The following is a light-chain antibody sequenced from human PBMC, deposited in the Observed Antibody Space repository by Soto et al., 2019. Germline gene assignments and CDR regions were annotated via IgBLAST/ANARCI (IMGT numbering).Light chain of an antibody. V-gene: IGKV3-20*01. Sequence: EIVLTQSPGTLSLSPGERATLSCRASQSVTSSYLAWYQQKPGQAPRLLIYGASSRATGMPDRFSGSGSGTDFTLTISRLEPEDFAVYYCQQYGSSPGYTFGQGTQLEIK. CDR2: GAS. J-gene: IGKJ2*01. CDR3: QQYGSSPGYT. CDR1: QSVTSSY.